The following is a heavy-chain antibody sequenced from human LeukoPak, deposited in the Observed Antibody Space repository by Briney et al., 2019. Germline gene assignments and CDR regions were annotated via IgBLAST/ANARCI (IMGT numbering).Heavy chain of an antibody. D-gene: IGHD3-9*01. CDR2: IYSSGNI. J-gene: IGHJ4*02. Sequence: SETLSLTCSVSGASISSYCWSWIRQAAGKGLEWIGRIYSSGNINYNPSLKSRVTMSVDTSRNQLSLKLSSVSAADTAMYYCARDYDKAFDSRGQGTLVTVSS. CDR3: ARDYDKAFDS. V-gene: IGHV4-4*07. CDR1: GASISSYC.